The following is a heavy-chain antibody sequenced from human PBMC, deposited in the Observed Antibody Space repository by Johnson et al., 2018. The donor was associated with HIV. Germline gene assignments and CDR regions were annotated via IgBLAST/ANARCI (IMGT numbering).Heavy chain of an antibody. CDR1: GFTFSSNC. CDR3: AKGLSAWSYDVFDM. V-gene: IGHV3-23*04. J-gene: IGHJ3*02. CDR2: ISGSGGST. D-gene: IGHD6-19*01. Sequence: VQLVESGGGLVKPGGSLRLSCAASGFTFSSNCMTWVRQAPGKGLEWVSVISGSGGSTYYADSVKGRFTISRDNSKNTLYLQMNSLRVEDTAVYYCAKGLSAWSYDVFDMWGQGTMVTVSS.